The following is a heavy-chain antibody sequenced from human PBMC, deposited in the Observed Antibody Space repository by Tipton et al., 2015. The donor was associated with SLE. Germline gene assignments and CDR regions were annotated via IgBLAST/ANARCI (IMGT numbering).Heavy chain of an antibody. Sequence: TLSLTCTVSGGSISSSSYYWGWIRQPPGKGLEWIGSIYYSGSTYYNPSLKSRVTISVDTSKNQFSLKLTSVTAADTALYYCARDVHNGYDLWGQGNLVTVSA. CDR3: ARDVHNGYDL. V-gene: IGHV4-39*07. J-gene: IGHJ4*02. CDR2: IYYSGST. D-gene: IGHD5-18*01. CDR1: GGSISSSSYY.